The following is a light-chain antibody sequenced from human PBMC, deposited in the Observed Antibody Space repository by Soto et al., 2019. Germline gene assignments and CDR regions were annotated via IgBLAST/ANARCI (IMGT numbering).Light chain of an antibody. CDR2: GIS. CDR1: QTVSDN. Sequence: EIVLTQSPAILSASPGERATLSCRASQTVSDNLAWYQQKPGQSPRLLIYGISKRATDIPDRFSGSGSGTEFTLTISSLQPEDFATYYCQQHGQWPITFGQGTRLEIK. J-gene: IGKJ5*01. V-gene: IGKV3D-15*01. CDR3: QQHGQWPIT.